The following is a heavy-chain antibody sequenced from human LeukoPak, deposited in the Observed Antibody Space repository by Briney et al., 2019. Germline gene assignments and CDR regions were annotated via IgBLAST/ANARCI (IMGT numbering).Heavy chain of an antibody. D-gene: IGHD1-26*01. CDR1: GGSITSTNW. V-gene: IGHV4-4*02. Sequence: PSGTLSLTCGVSGGSITSTNWWSWVRQPPGQGLEWIGEISLTGRTNYNPSLIGRVILSLDESRNQLSLTLTSVTAADTAMYYCTRESGPYCPFGYWGQGTLVVVPS. J-gene: IGHJ4*02. CDR3: TRESGPYCPFGY. CDR2: ISLTGRT.